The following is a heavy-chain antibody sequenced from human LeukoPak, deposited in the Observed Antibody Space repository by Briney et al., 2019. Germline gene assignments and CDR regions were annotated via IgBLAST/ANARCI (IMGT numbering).Heavy chain of an antibody. CDR3: ARPGAYDFWSGYYVY. Sequence: GGSLRLSCAASGLTFSSHAMHWVRQAPGKGLEWVAVISHDGSDKHYADSVKGRFTISRDNSKNTLYLQMNSLRAEDTAVYYCARPGAYDFWSGYYVYWGQGTLVTVSS. V-gene: IGHV3-30-3*01. CDR1: GLTFSSHA. CDR2: ISHDGSDK. J-gene: IGHJ4*02. D-gene: IGHD3-3*01.